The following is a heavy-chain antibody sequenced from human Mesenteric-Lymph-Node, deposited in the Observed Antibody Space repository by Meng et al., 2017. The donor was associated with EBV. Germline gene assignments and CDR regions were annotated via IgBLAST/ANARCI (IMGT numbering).Heavy chain of an antibody. V-gene: IGHV4-39*01. D-gene: IGHD7-27*01. Sequence: QLQASGPGLVKPSQTLSLTCAVSDGSISSDGYYWSWIRQPPGQGLEWIGSIYDNGRTFYHNPSLKSRVTISLDTSKSQFSLRLTSVTAADTAVYYCARRLTGDHFFDVWGQGTLVTVSS. CDR1: DGSISSDGYY. CDR3: ARRLTGDHFFDV. J-gene: IGHJ4*02. CDR2: IYDNGRTF.